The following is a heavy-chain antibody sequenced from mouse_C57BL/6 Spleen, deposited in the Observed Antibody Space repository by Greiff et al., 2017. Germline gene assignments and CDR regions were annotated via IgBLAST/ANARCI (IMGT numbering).Heavy chain of an antibody. V-gene: IGHV1-26*01. CDR1: GYTFNDYY. Sequence: EVQLQQSGPELVKPGASVKISCKASGYTFNDYYMNWVKQSHGKSLEWIGDINPNNGGTSYNQKFKGKATLTVDKSSSTAYMELRSLTSEDSAVYYCAGTGTWYFDVWGTGTTVTVSS. D-gene: IGHD4-1*01. CDR2: INPNNGGT. J-gene: IGHJ1*03. CDR3: AGTGTWYFDV.